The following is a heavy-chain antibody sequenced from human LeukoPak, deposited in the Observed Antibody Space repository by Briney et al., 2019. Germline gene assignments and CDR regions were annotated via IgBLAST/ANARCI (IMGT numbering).Heavy chain of an antibody. V-gene: IGHV3-23*01. CDR2: ISGTGGST. CDR3: AKGVSGAAYYYIDV. D-gene: IGHD1-26*01. CDR1: GFAFSSYA. J-gene: IGHJ6*03. Sequence: PGGSLRLSCAASGFAFSSYAMSWVRQAPGKGLEWVSTISGTGGSTYYADSVKGRFTISRDNSKNTLYLQMKTLRVENTAVYYCAKGVSGAAYYYIDVWGKGTTVTISS.